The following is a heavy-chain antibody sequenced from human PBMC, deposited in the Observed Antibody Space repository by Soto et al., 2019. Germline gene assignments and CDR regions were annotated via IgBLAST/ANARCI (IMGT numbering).Heavy chain of an antibody. CDR2: IYYSGTT. Sequence: QLQLQESGPGLVKPSETLSLTCTVSSASISSSSYTWGWIRQPPGKGLEWIGSIYYSGTTYYNPSLXXRCPVSGDTSKXPXSXXVASVTAADTAVYYCARLHGYCISSSCHGHYAMDVWGQGTTVTVSS. V-gene: IGHV4-39*01. D-gene: IGHD2-2*01. J-gene: IGHJ6*02. CDR3: ARLHGYCISSSCHGHYAMDV. CDR1: SASISSSSYT.